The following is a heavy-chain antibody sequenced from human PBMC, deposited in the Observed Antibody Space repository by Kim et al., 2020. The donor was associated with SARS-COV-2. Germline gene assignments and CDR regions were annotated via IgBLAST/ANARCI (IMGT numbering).Heavy chain of an antibody. Sequence: QKLQGRVTMTTDTSTSTAYMELRSLRSDDTAVYYCARGGRRLVGFLGSDYWGQGTLVTVSS. CDR3: ARGGRRLVGFLGSDY. J-gene: IGHJ4*02. V-gene: IGHV1-18*01. D-gene: IGHD6-19*01.